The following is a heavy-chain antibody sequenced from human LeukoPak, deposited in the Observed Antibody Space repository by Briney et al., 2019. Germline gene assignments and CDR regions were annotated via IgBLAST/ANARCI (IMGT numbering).Heavy chain of an antibody. Sequence: VASVKVSCKASGYTFTSYDINWVRQATGQGLEWMGWMNPNRGNTGYAQKFQGRVTMTRNTSISTAYMELSSLRSEDTAVYYCASRVGATGSIDYWGQGTLVTVSS. CDR3: ASRVGATGSIDY. CDR1: GYTFTSYD. J-gene: IGHJ4*02. V-gene: IGHV1-8*01. D-gene: IGHD1-26*01. CDR2: MNPNRGNT.